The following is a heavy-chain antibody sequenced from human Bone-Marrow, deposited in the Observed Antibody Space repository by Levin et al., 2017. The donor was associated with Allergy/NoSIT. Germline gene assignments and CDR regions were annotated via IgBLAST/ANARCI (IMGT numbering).Heavy chain of an antibody. V-gene: IGHV4-31*11. CDR3: AVSYDYVWGSYRAPFDY. Sequence: SETLSLTCAVSGGSIGRGGYYWSWIRQHPGKGLEWVGYMYYSGTTSYNPSLKSRLTISVDTSKNQFSLTLSSVTAADTAVYYCAVSYDYVWGSYRAPFDYWGPGPLVTVSS. CDR2: MYYSGTT. J-gene: IGHJ4*02. CDR1: GGSIGRGGYY. D-gene: IGHD3-16*02.